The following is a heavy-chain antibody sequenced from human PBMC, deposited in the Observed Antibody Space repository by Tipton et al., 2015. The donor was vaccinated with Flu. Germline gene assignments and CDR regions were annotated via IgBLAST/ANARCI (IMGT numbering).Heavy chain of an antibody. CDR1: GFTFSDYY. J-gene: IGHJ6*02. V-gene: IGHV3-11*01. Sequence: GSLRLSCAASGFTFSDYYMSWIRQAPGKGLEWVSYISSSGSTIYYADSVKGRFTISRDNAKNSLYLQMNSLRAEDTAVYYCARDRLATIWRDYYYGMDVWGQGTTVTVSS. CDR2: ISSSGSTI. D-gene: IGHD5-12*01. CDR3: ARDRLATIWRDYYYGMDV.